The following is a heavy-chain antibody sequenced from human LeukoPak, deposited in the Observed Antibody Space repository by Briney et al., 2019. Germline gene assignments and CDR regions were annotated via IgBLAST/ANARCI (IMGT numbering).Heavy chain of an antibody. CDR3: ATAPILRGEGGEHYKYGMDV. D-gene: IGHD2-2*02. J-gene: IGHJ6*02. CDR1: VGSINSGNW. Sequence: PGGSLRLSCAVSVGSINSGNWWSWVRQSPGKGLEWIGEIYHNGTPNYNPSLKSRVTISADTFKNHFSLKMTSVTAADTAVYYCATAPILRGEGGEHYKYGMDVWGQGTTVIVSS. CDR2: IYHNGTP. V-gene: IGHV4-4*02.